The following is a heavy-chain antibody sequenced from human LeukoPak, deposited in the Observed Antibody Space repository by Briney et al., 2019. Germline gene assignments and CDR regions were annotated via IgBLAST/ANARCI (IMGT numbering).Heavy chain of an antibody. V-gene: IGHV4-61*02. CDR3: ARVGITMIVVL. CDR1: GGSISSGSYY. CDR2: IYTSGST. D-gene: IGHD3-22*01. Sequence: PSETLSLTCTVSGGSISSGSYYWSWIRQPAGKGLEWIGRIYTSGSTNYNPSLKSRVTISVDTSKNQFSLKLSSVTAADTAVYYCARVGITMIVVLWCQGTLVTVSS. J-gene: IGHJ4*02.